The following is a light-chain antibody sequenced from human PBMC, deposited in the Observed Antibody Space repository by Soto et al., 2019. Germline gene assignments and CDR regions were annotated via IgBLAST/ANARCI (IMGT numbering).Light chain of an antibody. CDR2: EVS. Sequence: QSALTQPASVSGSPGQSITISCTGTSSDVGGYNYVSWYQQHPGKAPKLMIYEVSNRPSGVSNRFSGSKSGNTASLTISGRQAEDEADYYCSSYTSNSTHVVFGGGTKLTVL. CDR3: SSYTSNSTHVV. CDR1: SSDVGGYNY. J-gene: IGLJ2*01. V-gene: IGLV2-14*01.